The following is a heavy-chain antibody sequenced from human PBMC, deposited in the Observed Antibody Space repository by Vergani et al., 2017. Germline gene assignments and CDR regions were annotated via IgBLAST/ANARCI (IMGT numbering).Heavy chain of an antibody. CDR3: TRDLRLLYNRFDP. D-gene: IGHD1-14*01. Sequence: QVQLVESGGGVVQPGRSLRLSCASSGFTFNQYGMHWVRQAPGKWLEWVAVTWYEGNNKQYADSVTGRFTISRDKSKSTMYLQMNSLRDEDTGVYYCTRDLRLLYNRFDPWGQGTLVTVSS. CDR2: TWYEGNNK. CDR1: GFTFNQYG. V-gene: IGHV3-33*01. J-gene: IGHJ5*02.